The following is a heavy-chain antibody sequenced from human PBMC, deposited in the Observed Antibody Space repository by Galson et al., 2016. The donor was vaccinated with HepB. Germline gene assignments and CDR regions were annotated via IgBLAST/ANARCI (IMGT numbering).Heavy chain of an antibody. D-gene: IGHD2-2*01. CDR3: ARSLAHCLSTSSYVAET. CDR1: AFTFSRYA. V-gene: IGHV3-33*01. J-gene: IGHJ5*02. CDR2: TWHDGSNK. Sequence: SLRLSCAASAFTFSRYAMHWVRQAPGKGLEWVAVTWHDGSNKYYADSVKGRFTISRDNSENTLYLQMNSLRAEDTAVYYCARSLAHCLSTSSYVAETWGQGTLVTVSS.